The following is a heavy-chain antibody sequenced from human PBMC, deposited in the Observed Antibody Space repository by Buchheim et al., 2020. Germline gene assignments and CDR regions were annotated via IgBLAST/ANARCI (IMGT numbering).Heavy chain of an antibody. J-gene: IGHJ4*02. V-gene: IGHV4-34*01. CDR2: INHSGST. D-gene: IGHD6-19*01. CDR3: ARGYSSGWWHYYFDY. Sequence: QVQLQQWGAGLLKPSETLSLTCAVYGGSFSGYYWSWIRQPPGKGLEWIGEINHSGSTNYNPSLKSRVTISVDTSKNQFSLKLSSVTAAYTAVYYCARGYSSGWWHYYFDYWGQGTL. CDR1: GGSFSGYY.